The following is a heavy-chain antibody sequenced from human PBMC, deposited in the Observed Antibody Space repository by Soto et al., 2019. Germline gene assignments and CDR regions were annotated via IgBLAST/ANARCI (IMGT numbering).Heavy chain of an antibody. CDR2: IYYSGST. CDR1: GGSISSGDYY. Sequence: PSETLSLTCTVSGGSISSGDYYWSWIRQPPGKGLEWIGYIYYSGSTYYNPSLKSRLTISVDTSKNQFFLKLNSVTAADTAVYYCARTYHDIVVVVAATGWFDPWGQGTLVTAPQ. D-gene: IGHD2-15*01. CDR3: ARTYHDIVVVVAATGWFDP. V-gene: IGHV4-30-4*01. J-gene: IGHJ5*02.